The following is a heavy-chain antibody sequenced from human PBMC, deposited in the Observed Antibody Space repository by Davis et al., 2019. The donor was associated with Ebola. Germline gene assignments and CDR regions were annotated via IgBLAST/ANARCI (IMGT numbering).Heavy chain of an antibody. Sequence: GESLKISCAASGFTFSSYSMNWVRQAPGKGLEWVSSISSSSSYIYYADSVKGRFTISRDNAKSSLYLQMNSLRAEDTAVYYCAREGGYYYYGMDVWGQGTTVTVSS. CDR1: GFTFSSYS. CDR3: AREGGYYYYGMDV. D-gene: IGHD1-26*01. CDR2: ISSSSSYI. J-gene: IGHJ6*02. V-gene: IGHV3-21*01.